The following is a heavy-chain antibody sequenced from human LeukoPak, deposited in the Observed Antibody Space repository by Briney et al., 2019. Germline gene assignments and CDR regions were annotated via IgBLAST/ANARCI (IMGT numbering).Heavy chain of an antibody. D-gene: IGHD5-12*01. V-gene: IGHV4-61*01. CDR3: ARVLRGYSGYDYHFDY. CDR2: IYYSGST. J-gene: IGHJ4*02. CDR1: GGSVSSGSHY. Sequence: SETLSLTCTVSGGSVSSGSHYWSWIRQPPGKGLEWIGYIYYSGSTNYNPSLKSRVTISVDTSKNQFSLKLSSVTAADTAVYYCARVLRGYSGYDYHFDYWGQGTLVTVSS.